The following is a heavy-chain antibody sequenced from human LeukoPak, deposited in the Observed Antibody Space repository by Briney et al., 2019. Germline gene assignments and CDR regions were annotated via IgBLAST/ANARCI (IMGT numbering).Heavy chain of an antibody. Sequence: GESLKISCKGSGYSFSSYWIGWVRQMPGKGLECMGFIYPGDSKTRYSPSFQGQVTISADKSINTAYLQWSSLKASDSAMYYCARPPYYYDRSSWGQGTLVTVSS. CDR1: GYSFSSYW. J-gene: IGHJ5*02. D-gene: IGHD3-22*01. CDR2: IYPGDSKT. CDR3: ARPPYYYDRSS. V-gene: IGHV5-51*01.